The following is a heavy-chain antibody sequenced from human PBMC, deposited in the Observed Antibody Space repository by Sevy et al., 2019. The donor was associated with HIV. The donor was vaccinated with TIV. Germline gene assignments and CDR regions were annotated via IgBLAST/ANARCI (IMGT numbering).Heavy chain of an antibody. D-gene: IGHD4-17*01. J-gene: IGHJ4*02. V-gene: IGHV1-18*01. Sequence: ASVKVSCKDSGYTFTSYGISWVRQAPGQGLEWMGWISAYNGNTNYAQRLQGRVTMTTDTSTSTAYMELRSLRSDDTAVYYCARVPLHGDYEGPLFDYWGQGTLVTVSS. CDR3: ARVPLHGDYEGPLFDY. CDR2: ISAYNGNT. CDR1: GYTFTSYG.